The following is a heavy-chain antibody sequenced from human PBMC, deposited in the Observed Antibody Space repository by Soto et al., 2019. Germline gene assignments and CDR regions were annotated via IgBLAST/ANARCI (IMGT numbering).Heavy chain of an antibody. CDR2: ISGSGGST. V-gene: IGHV3-23*01. J-gene: IGHJ3*02. CDR3: AKSSGLHLGELSLYTAFDI. D-gene: IGHD3-16*02. CDR1: GFTFSSYA. Sequence: GGSLRLSCAASGFTFSSYAMSWVRQAPGKGLEWVSAISGSGGSTYYADSVKGRFTISRDNSKNTLYLQMNSLRAEDTAVYYCAKSSGLHLGELSLYTAFDIWGQGTMVTVSS.